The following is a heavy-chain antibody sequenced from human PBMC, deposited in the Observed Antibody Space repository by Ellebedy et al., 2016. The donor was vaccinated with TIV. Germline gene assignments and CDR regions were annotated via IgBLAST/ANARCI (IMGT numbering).Heavy chain of an antibody. J-gene: IGHJ6*02. CDR2: ISGHSGNM. V-gene: IGHV1-18*01. CDR3: ARDPIATSGRYFHYGMDV. Sequence: ASVKVSCKAPGDTFTSYVFSWVRQAAGKGLEWMGWISGHSGNMKYAQQFQGRVTITSDTSTTTVYLELRGLTSDATAVYYCARDPIATSGRYFHYGMDVWGQGTPVTVSS. CDR1: GDTFTSYV. D-gene: IGHD2-15*01.